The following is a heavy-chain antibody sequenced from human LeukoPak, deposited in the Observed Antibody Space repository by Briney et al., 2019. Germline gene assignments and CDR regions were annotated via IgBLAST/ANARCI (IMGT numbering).Heavy chain of an antibody. J-gene: IGHJ4*02. V-gene: IGHV3-30*03. CDR1: GFTFSSYG. Sequence: PGGSLRLSCAASGFTFSSYGMHWVRQAPGKGLEWVAVISYDGSNRYYADSVKGRFTISRDTSKNTLYLQMNSLRAEDTAVYYCAREIYDSSGYYGYWGQGTLVTVSS. D-gene: IGHD3-22*01. CDR2: ISYDGSNR. CDR3: AREIYDSSGYYGY.